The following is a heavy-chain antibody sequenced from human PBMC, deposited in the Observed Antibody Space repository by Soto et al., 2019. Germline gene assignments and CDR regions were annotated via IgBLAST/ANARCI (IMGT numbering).Heavy chain of an antibody. CDR1: GFTFSSYG. J-gene: IGHJ6*02. D-gene: IGHD2-15*01. V-gene: IGHV3-33*01. Sequence: PVGSLRLSCAASGFTFSSYGMHWVRQAPGKGLEWVAVIWYDGSNKYYADSVKGRFTISRDNSKNTLYLQMNSLRAEDTAVYYCARSQGDGYSIDHYYYYGMDVWGQGTTVTVSS. CDR2: IWYDGSNK. CDR3: ARSQGDGYSIDHYYYYGMDV.